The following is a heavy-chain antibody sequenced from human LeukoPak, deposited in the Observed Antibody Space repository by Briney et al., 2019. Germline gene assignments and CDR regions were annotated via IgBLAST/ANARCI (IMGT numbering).Heavy chain of an antibody. Sequence: TSSETLSLTCTVSGDSISSYYWTWIRQPPGKGLEYIGWIHYSGSTDYNPSLKSRVTISLDRSKRQLSLNLRSVTAADTAVYYCARWGYFDSSGYFVAEYRGQGTLVTVSS. D-gene: IGHD3-22*01. CDR3: ARWGYFDSSGYFVAEY. CDR2: IHYSGST. CDR1: GDSISSYY. V-gene: IGHV4-59*01. J-gene: IGHJ4*02.